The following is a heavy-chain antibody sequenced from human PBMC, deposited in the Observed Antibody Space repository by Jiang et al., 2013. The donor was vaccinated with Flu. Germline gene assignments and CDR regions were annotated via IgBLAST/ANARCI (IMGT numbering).Heavy chain of an antibody. V-gene: IGHV3-53*04. J-gene: IGHJ2*01. CDR2: IYVGDNT. D-gene: IGHD3-10*01. CDR3: ARKPDLFSGSFDL. Sequence: VQLLESGGGLVQPGDSLRLSCVASGFTVSSNYMTWVRRGPGKGLEWVSVIYVGDNTDYADSVKGRFTISRDNSKNTVYLQMNGLRPEDTAMYYCARKPDLFSGSFDLWGLAPWSLSPQ. CDR1: GFTVSSNY.